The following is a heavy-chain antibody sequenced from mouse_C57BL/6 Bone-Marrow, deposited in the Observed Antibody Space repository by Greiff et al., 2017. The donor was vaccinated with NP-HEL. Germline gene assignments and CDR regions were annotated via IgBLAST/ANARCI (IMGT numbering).Heavy chain of an antibody. Sequence: QVQLQQSGPELVKPGASVKISCKASGYAFSSSWMNWVKQRPGKGLEWIGRIYPGDGDTNYNGKFKGKATLTADKSSSTAYMQLSSLTSEDSAVYFCASNPDFDYWGQGTTLTVSS. CDR1: GYAFSSSW. CDR3: ASNPDFDY. J-gene: IGHJ2*01. CDR2: IYPGDGDT. V-gene: IGHV1-82*01.